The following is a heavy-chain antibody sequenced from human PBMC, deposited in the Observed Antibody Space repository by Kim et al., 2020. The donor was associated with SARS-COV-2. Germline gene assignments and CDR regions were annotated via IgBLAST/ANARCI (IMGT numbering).Heavy chain of an antibody. CDR3: ARADSSSWLGEEYFQH. CDR1: GFTFSSYG. J-gene: IGHJ1*01. Sequence: GGSLRLSCAASGFTFSSYGMHWVRQAPGKGLEWVAVISYDGSNKYYADSVKGRFTISRDNSKNTLYLQMNSLRAEDTAVYYCARADSSSWLGEEYFQHWGQGTLVTVSS. CDR2: ISYDGSNK. D-gene: IGHD6-13*01. V-gene: IGHV3-33*05.